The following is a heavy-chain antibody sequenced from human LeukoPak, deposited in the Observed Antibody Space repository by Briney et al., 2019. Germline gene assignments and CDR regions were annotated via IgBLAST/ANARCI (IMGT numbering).Heavy chain of an antibody. CDR1: GYSFTSYW. Sequence: GESLEISCKGSGYSFTSYWIGWVRQMPGKGLERMGIIYPGDSDTRYSPSFQGQVTISADKSISNAYLQWSSLKASDTAMYYCARHIPYYYGSGSYSYYYYYMDVWGKGTTVTVSS. V-gene: IGHV5-51*01. D-gene: IGHD3-10*01. CDR2: IYPGDSDT. J-gene: IGHJ6*03. CDR3: ARHIPYYYGSGSYSYYYYYMDV.